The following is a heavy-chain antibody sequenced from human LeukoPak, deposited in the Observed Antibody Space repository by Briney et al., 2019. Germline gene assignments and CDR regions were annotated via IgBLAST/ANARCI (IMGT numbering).Heavy chain of an antibody. V-gene: IGHV1-69*13. J-gene: IGHJ3*02. D-gene: IGHD3-10*01. Sequence: ASVKVSCKASGGTFSSYAISWVRQAPGQGLEWMGGIIPIFGTANYAQKFQGRVTITADESTSTAYMELSSLRSEDTAVYYCARDPVPYYYGSGSFIRANAFDIWGQGTVVTVSS. CDR2: IIPIFGTA. CDR3: ARDPVPYYYGSGSFIRANAFDI. CDR1: GGTFSSYA.